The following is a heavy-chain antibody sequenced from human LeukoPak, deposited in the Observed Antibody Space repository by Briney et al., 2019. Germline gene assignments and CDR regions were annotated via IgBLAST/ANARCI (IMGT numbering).Heavy chain of an antibody. Sequence: SETLSLTCAVYGGSFSGYYWSWIRQPPGKGLEWIGEINHSGSTNYNPSLKSRVTISVDTSKNQFSLKLSSVTAADTAVCYCARHVLLWFGELYNWFDPWGQGTLVTVSS. V-gene: IGHV4-34*01. CDR1: GGSFSGYY. J-gene: IGHJ5*02. D-gene: IGHD3-10*01. CDR2: INHSGST. CDR3: ARHVLLWFGELYNWFDP.